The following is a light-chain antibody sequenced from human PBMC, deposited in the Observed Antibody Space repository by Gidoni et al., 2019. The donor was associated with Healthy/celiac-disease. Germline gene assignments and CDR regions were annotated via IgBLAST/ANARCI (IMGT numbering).Light chain of an antibody. J-gene: IGKJ4*01. CDR3: QQYNSYPLT. CDR2: DAS. CDR1: QSISSW. V-gene: IGKV1-5*01. Sequence: DIQMTHSPSTLSASVGDRATITCRASQSISSWLAWYQQKPGKAPKLLIYDASSLESGVPARFSGSGSGTEFTLTISSLQPDDFATYYCQQYNSYPLTFGGGTKVEIK.